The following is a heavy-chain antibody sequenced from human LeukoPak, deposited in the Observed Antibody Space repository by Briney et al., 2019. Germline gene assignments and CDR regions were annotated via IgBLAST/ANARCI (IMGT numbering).Heavy chain of an antibody. J-gene: IGHJ3*01. D-gene: IGHD3-3*01. CDR2: INPSGGST. Sequence: ASVKVSCKASGYTFTSYYMHWVRQAPGQGLEWMGMINPSGGSTSYPQKFQGRFTMTRDTSTSTVQMELSRLRSDDTAVYFCAREIFGRRGSSHDAFDVWGRGTLITVSS. CDR1: GYTFTSYY. V-gene: IGHV1-46*01. CDR3: AREIFGRRGSSHDAFDV.